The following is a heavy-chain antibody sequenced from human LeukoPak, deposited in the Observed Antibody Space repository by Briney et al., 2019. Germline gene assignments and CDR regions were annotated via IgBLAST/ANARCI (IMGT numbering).Heavy chain of an antibody. J-gene: IGHJ5*02. CDR1: GGSISSSSYY. V-gene: IGHV4-39*01. CDR2: IFDSGSN. CDR3: ARQSTDSSGWYR. Sequence: PSETLSLTCTVSGGSISSSSYYWGWIRQPPGKGLEWIGRIFDSGSNYYNPSLKSRITISVDTYKNQFSLKLSSVTAADTAVYYCARQSTDSSGWYRWGQGTLVTVSS. D-gene: IGHD6-19*01.